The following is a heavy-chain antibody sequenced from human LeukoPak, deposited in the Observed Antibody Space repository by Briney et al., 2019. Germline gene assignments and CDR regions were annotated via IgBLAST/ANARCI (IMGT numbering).Heavy chain of an antibody. CDR3: AREFGSGTNFLSYYYMDV. J-gene: IGHJ6*03. V-gene: IGHV4-34*01. CDR1: GGSFSGYY. Sequence: SETLSLTCAVYGGSFSGYYWSWIRQPPGKGLEWIGEINHSGSTNYNPSLKSRVTLSLHTSSNQFSLNLSSVTAADTAVYFCAREFGSGTNFLSYYYMDVWGTGTAVTVSS. D-gene: IGHD3-10*01. CDR2: INHSGST.